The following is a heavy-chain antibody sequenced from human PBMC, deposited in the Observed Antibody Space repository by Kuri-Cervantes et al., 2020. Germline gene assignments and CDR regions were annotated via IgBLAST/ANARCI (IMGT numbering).Heavy chain of an antibody. Sequence: GESLKISCAASGFTFSSYAMSWVRQAPGKGLEWVSALSAGGGSTYYADSAKGRFTISRDNSKNTLYLQMNSLRAEGTAVYYCAKERPIGGVQGVFDYWGQGTLVTVSS. CDR2: LSAGGGST. CDR3: AKERPIGGVQGVFDY. CDR1: GFTFSSYA. V-gene: IGHV3-23*01. D-gene: IGHD3-10*01. J-gene: IGHJ4*02.